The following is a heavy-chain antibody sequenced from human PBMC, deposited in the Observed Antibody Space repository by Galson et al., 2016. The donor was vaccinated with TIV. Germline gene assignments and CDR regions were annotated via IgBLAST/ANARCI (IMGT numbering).Heavy chain of an antibody. D-gene: IGHD3-10*01. V-gene: IGHV3-53*01. Sequence: SLRLSCAVSGFSAKNAYMSWVRQPPGRGLEWLSLIYGADDTYYADSVEGRFTTSRDKSENTLSLQMDSLRAEDTAVYYCATVGRAYGNSFDSWGQGTLVTVSS. CDR2: IYGADDT. CDR3: ATVGRAYGNSFDS. CDR1: GFSAKNAY. J-gene: IGHJ5*01.